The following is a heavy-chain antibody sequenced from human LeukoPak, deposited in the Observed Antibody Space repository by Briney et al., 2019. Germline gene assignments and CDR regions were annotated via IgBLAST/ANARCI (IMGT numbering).Heavy chain of an antibody. Sequence: GGSLRLSCAVSGFSFSDSWMSWVRQGPGKGLEWVASIKRDGSDKHYADSVKGRFTISRDNAKKSLYLQMSSLIAEDTAVYYCATIMGDATRFDYWGQGTLVAVSS. J-gene: IGHJ4*02. D-gene: IGHD3-16*01. CDR3: ATIMGDATRFDY. CDR1: GFSFSDSW. V-gene: IGHV3-7*01. CDR2: IKRDGSDK.